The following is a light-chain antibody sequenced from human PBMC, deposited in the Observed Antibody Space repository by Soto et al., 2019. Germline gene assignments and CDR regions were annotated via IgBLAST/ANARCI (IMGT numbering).Light chain of an antibody. V-gene: IGLV1-51*02. CDR1: SSNIGNNY. J-gene: IGLJ2*01. Sequence: QSVLTQPPSVSVAPGQKVTISCSGSSSNIGNNYVSWYQQLPGTAPKLLIYENNKRPSGIPDRFSASKSGTSATLGITGLQTGDEADYFCGTWDSSLSAVVFGGGTKLTVL. CDR3: GTWDSSLSAVV. CDR2: ENN.